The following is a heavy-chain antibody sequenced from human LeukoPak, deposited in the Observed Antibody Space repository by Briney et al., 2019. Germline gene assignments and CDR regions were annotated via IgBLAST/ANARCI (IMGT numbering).Heavy chain of an antibody. CDR3: TRHEDILDYFDF. CDR2: ISGSGGST. V-gene: IGHV3-23*01. CDR1: GFTFSSYA. J-gene: IGHJ4*02. Sequence: GGSLRLSCAASGFTFSSYAMSWVRQAPGKGLEWVSAISGSGGSTYYADSVKGRFTISRDNSKNTLYLQMNSLKTADTAVYYCTRHEDILDYFDFWGQGTLVTVSS. D-gene: IGHD3-9*01.